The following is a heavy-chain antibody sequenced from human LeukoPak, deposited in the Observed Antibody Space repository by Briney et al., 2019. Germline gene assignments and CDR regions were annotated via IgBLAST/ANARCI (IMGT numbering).Heavy chain of an antibody. CDR2: IYPDDSDT. CDR3: ARGVFQELRYLDWFIDY. D-gene: IGHD3-9*01. Sequence: GESLKISCKGSGYSFTNYWIGWVRQMPEKGLEWVGIIYPDDSDTRYSPSFQGQVTISADKSINTAYLQWSSLKASDTAIYYCARGVFQELRYLDWFIDYWGQGTLVTVSS. CDR1: GYSFTNYW. J-gene: IGHJ4*02. V-gene: IGHV5-51*01.